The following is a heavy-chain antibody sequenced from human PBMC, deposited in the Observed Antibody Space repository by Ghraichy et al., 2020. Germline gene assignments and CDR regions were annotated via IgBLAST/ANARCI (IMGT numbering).Heavy chain of an antibody. CDR1: GFTFSSSW. V-gene: IGHV3-7*01. CDR3: VSGYSSVWHPYYFDC. CDR2: IKKDGTEK. J-gene: IGHJ4*02. Sequence: GGSLRLSCAASGFTFSSSWMSWVRQAPGKGLEWVANIKKDGTEKNYLDSVKGRFTISRDNAENSVYLQMNSLRVEDTAFYHCVSGYSSVWHPYYFDCWGQGTLVTVSP. D-gene: IGHD6-19*01.